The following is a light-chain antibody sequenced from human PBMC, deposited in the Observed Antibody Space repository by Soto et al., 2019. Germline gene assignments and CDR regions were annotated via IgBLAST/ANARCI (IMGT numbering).Light chain of an antibody. Sequence: DIQMTQSPSSLSAFVGDRVTITCRSSQIVSRYLNWYQQKPGKAPKLLIYGTFNLQRGVPTRFSGSGSGTDFTLTISGLQVEDFATYYCQQSRGTVLTFCGVSKVDIK. CDR2: GTF. J-gene: IGKJ4*01. V-gene: IGKV1-39*01. CDR3: QQSRGTVLT. CDR1: QIVSRY.